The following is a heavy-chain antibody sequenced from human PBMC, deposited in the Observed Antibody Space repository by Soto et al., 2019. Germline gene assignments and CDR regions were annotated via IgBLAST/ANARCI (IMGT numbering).Heavy chain of an antibody. D-gene: IGHD5-18*01. CDR3: ARGPLDTAMVNYGYYYGMDV. V-gene: IGHV1-69*13. Sequence: SVKVSCKASGGTFSSYAISWGRHAPGQGLEWMGGIIPIFGTANYAQKFQGRVTITADESTSTAYMELSSLRSEDTAVYYCARGPLDTAMVNYGYYYGMDVWGQGTTVTVSS. J-gene: IGHJ6*02. CDR1: GGTFSSYA. CDR2: IIPIFGTA.